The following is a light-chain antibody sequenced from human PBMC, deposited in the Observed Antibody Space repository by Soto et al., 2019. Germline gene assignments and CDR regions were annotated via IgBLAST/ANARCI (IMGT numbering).Light chain of an antibody. Sequence: DIQMTQSPSSLSASIGDRVTITCRASQSIARYLNWYQKKPGKAPNLLISGASSLQSGAPSRFSGSGSGTDYTLTISSLQPEDFAVYYGQQSYSTPPTFGQGTRLEIK. CDR3: QQSYSTPPT. CDR2: GAS. J-gene: IGKJ5*01. V-gene: IGKV1-39*01. CDR1: QSIARY.